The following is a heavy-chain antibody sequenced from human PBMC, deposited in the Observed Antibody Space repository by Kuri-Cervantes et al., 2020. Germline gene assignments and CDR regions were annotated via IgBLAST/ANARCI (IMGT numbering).Heavy chain of an antibody. CDR2: IRNKANSYAT. V-gene: IGHV3-73*01. CDR3: TRLPDV. CDR1: GFTFSSSA. J-gene: IGHJ6*02. Sequence: GESLKISCAASGFTFSSSAMHWVRQASGKGLEWVGRIRNKANSYATAYAASVKGRFTISRDDSKNTAYLQMNSLKTEDTAVYYCTRLPDVWGQGTTVTVSS.